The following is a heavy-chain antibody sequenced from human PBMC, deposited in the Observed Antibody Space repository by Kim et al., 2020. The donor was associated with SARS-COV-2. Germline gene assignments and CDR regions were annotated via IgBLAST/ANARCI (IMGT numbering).Heavy chain of an antibody. D-gene: IGHD1-26*01. CDR2: IKRKTDDGGTT. Sequence: GGSLRLSCAASGFSFSNAWMSWVRQTPGKGLEWVGRIKRKTDDGGTTDYAASVKGTFTISRDDSKNTLYLQMNSLKTEDTAVYYCTTESHPRYSGTYSNYYYTMDVWGQGTTVTVSS. CDR3: TTESHPRYSGTYSNYYYTMDV. CDR1: GFSFSNAW. J-gene: IGHJ6*02. V-gene: IGHV3-15*01.